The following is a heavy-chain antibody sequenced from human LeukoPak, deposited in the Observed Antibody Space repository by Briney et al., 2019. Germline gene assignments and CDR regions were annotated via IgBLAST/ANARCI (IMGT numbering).Heavy chain of an antibody. J-gene: IGHJ5*02. CDR1: GFTVSSNS. CDR3: TRDRSTSCYNRCNWFDP. V-gene: IGHV3-53*01. CDR2: IYSDNT. D-gene: IGHD2-2*01. Sequence: PGGSLRLSCTVSGFTVSSNSMSWVRQAPGKGLEWVSFIYSDNTHYSDSVKGRFTISRDNSKNTLYLQMNSLRAEDTAVYYCTRDRSTSCYNRCNWFDPWGQGTLVTVSS.